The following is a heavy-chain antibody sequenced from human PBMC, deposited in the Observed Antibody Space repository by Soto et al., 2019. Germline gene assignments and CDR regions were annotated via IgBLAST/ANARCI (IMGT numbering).Heavy chain of an antibody. Sequence: QVQLVQSGAEVKKPGSSVKVSCKASGGAFSSYAISWVRQAPGQGLEWMGGIIPIFGTANYAQKFQGRVTITADESTSTAYMELSSLRSEDTAVYYCAMGDNYDSSGYSHAFDIWGQGTMVTVSS. V-gene: IGHV1-69*01. J-gene: IGHJ3*02. D-gene: IGHD3-22*01. CDR3: AMGDNYDSSGYSHAFDI. CDR1: GGAFSSYA. CDR2: IIPIFGTA.